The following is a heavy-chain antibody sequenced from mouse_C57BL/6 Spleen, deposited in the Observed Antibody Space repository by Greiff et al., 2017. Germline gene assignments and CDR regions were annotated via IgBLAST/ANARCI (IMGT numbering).Heavy chain of an antibody. CDR2: IDPEDGDT. Sequence: VQLKESGAELVRPGASVKLSCTASGFNIKDYYMHWVKQRPEQGLEWIGRIDPEDGDTEYAPKFQGKATMTADTSSNTAYLQLSSLTSEDTAVYYCTTGGYGSSLYAMDYWGQGTSVTVSS. J-gene: IGHJ4*01. CDR3: TTGGYGSSLYAMDY. D-gene: IGHD1-1*01. V-gene: IGHV14-1*01. CDR1: GFNIKDYY.